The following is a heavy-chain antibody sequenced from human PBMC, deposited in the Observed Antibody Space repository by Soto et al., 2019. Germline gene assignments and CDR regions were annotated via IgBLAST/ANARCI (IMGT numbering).Heavy chain of an antibody. D-gene: IGHD5-12*01. CDR3: ARRYDGTLDY. Sequence: LSLTCTVSGDSITSVGYYWTWIRQHPGKGLEWIGYIYYSGVTYYNPALKSRVTISVDTSKNQFSLKLSSVTAADTAVYYCARRYDGTLDYWGQGTLVTVS. J-gene: IGHJ4*02. CDR2: IYYSGVT. V-gene: IGHV4-31*03. CDR1: GDSITSVGYY.